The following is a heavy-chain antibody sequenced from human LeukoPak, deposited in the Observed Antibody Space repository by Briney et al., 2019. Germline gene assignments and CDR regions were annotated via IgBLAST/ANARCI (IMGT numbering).Heavy chain of an antibody. Sequence: GGSLRLSCAASGYTFRNYWMSWVRQAPGKGLEWVANIKQDGSEKYYVDSVKGRFTISRDNAKNSLYLQMNSLRAEDTAVYYCARDIEAAGLFLDYWGQGTLVTVSS. CDR3: ARDIEAAGLFLDY. CDR1: GYTFRNYW. J-gene: IGHJ4*02. D-gene: IGHD6-13*01. V-gene: IGHV3-7*01. CDR2: IKQDGSEK.